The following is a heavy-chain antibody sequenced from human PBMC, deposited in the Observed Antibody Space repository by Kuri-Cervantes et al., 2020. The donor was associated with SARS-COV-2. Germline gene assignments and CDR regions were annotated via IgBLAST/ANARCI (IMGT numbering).Heavy chain of an antibody. CDR3: ARGIFGVVYYYYGMDV. V-gene: IGHV1-2*04. CDR2: INPNSGGT. J-gene: IGHJ6*02. CDR1: GYTLTGYY. Sequence: ASVKVSCKASGYTLTGYYMHWVRQAPGQGLEWMGWINPNSGGTNYAQKFQGWVTITRDTSASTAYMELSSLRSEDTAVYYCARGIFGVVYYYYGMDVWGQGTTVTVSS. D-gene: IGHD3-3*01.